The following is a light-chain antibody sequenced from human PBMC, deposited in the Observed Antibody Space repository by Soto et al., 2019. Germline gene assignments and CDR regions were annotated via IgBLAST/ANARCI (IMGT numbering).Light chain of an antibody. V-gene: IGKV3-20*01. CDR2: GAS. CDR3: QQYGSSPQT. J-gene: IGKJ1*01. Sequence: SPGRLSLSPGERAPLSCRASQSVSSSYLAWYQQKPGQAPRLLIYGASSRATGIPDRFSGSGSGTDFTLTISRLEPQDFAVYYSQQYGSSPQTFCQGAMVDIK. CDR1: QSVSSSY.